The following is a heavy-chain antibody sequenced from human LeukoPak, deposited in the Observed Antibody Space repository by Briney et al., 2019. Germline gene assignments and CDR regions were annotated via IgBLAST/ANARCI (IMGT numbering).Heavy chain of an antibody. Sequence: GGSLRLSCAASGFTVSSNYMSWVRQAPGKGLEWVSVIYSGGGTSYADSLKAGLTISRDNSKNALYLQMKSLRAEDTAVYYCAKFPYYYDSSGWRYFDYWGQGTLVTVSS. J-gene: IGHJ4*02. CDR1: GFTVSSNY. CDR3: AKFPYYYDSSGWRYFDY. V-gene: IGHV3-53*01. CDR2: IYSGGGT. D-gene: IGHD3-22*01.